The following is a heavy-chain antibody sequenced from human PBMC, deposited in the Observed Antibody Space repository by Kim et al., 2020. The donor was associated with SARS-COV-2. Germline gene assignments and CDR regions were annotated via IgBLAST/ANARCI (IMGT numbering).Heavy chain of an antibody. CDR1: GYIFTTYG. J-gene: IGHJ6*02. CDR2: ISAYNGDT. V-gene: IGHV1-18*04. D-gene: IGHD3-9*01. CDR3: ARSSGILTGYYIDYHYFGMDV. Sequence: ASVKVSCKASGYIFTTYGIGWVRQAPGQGLEWTGWISAYNGDTKYAQHLQGRLTMHTDTSTTTAYIELRSLRSDDTAVYYCARSSGILTGYYIDYHYFGMDVWGQGTTVTVSS.